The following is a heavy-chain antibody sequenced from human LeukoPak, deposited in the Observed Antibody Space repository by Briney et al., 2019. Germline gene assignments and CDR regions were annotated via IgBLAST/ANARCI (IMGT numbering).Heavy chain of an antibody. V-gene: IGHV1-3*01. J-gene: IGHJ6*03. D-gene: IGHD2-8*01. Sequence: ASVKVSCKASGYTFTSYAIHWVRQAPGQRLEWMGWMNLGNGDTKYSQNFQGRVTMTEDTSTDTAYMELSSLRSEDTAVYYCATELSAGYCTNGVCPPNDYYMDVWGKGTTVTVSS. CDR1: GYTFTSYA. CDR2: MNLGNGDT. CDR3: ATELSAGYCTNGVCPPNDYYMDV.